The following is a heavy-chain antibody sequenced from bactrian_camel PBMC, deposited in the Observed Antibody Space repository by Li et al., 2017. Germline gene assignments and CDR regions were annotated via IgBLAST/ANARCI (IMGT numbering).Heavy chain of an antibody. CDR3: AAPTSDTYCVPAFEEALYAY. J-gene: IGHJ4*01. V-gene: IGHV3S31*01. D-gene: IGHD2*01. Sequence: VQLVESGGGSAQARGSLRLSCAASGDGYSSAVMGWFRQAPGKERQGVASIYRGGGSTYYSDSVRGRFAISLDSAKNTTFLRMNSLKPEDTAMYYCAAPTSDTYCVPAFEEALYAYWGQGTQVTVS. CDR1: GDGYSSAV. CDR2: IYRGGGST.